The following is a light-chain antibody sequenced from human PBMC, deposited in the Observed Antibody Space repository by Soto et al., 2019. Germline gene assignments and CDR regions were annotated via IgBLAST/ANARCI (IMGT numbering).Light chain of an antibody. CDR2: GAS. J-gene: IGKJ1*01. CDR3: QHYNSYSEA. Sequence: EIVMTQSPATLSVSPGERATLSCRASQSVSSNLAWYQQKPGQAPRLLIYGASTRATDIPARFSGSGSGTDFTLTISSLQSEDFAVYYCQHYNSYSEAFGQGTKVELK. CDR1: QSVSSN. V-gene: IGKV3-15*01.